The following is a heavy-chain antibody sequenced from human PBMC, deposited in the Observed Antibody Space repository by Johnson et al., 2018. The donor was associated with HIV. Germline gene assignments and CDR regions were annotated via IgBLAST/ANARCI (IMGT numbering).Heavy chain of an antibody. D-gene: IGHD3-22*01. CDR1: GFTFGDYA. CDR2: IRRQDYGGTT. CDR3: TRGESRRAVVGAFDI. J-gene: IGHJ3*02. Sequence: VQLVESGGGLVQPGRSLRLSCTASGFTFGDYAMSWVRQDPGKGLAWVGFIRRQDYGGTTEYAAAVNGRSTISRDHSKSIAYLQMNSLRTEDTAVYYCTRGESRRAVVGAFDIWGQGTMVTVSS. V-gene: IGHV3-49*04.